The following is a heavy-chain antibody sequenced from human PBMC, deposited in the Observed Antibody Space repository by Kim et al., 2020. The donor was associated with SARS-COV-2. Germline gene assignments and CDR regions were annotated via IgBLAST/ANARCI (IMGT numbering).Heavy chain of an antibody. V-gene: IGHV1-3*01. D-gene: IGHD3-16*01. J-gene: IGHJ4*02. Sequence: NWNTIYSQKFQGRVTVTTDTSASTAYMELSLLRSEDSAVYYCLGGFYFDYWGQGTLVTVSS. CDR3: LGGFYFDY. CDR2: NWNT.